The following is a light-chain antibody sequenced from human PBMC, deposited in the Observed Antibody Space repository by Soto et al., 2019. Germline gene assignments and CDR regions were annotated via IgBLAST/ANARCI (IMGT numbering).Light chain of an antibody. Sequence: EVVLTQSPGTLSLSPGERATLSCRATQIVSSNCLAWYQQKPGQAPRLLIYGASTRATGIPDRFSGSGSGTDFTLTISRLEPEDFAVYYCQQYGSSPNTFGQGSKLEI. CDR3: QQYGSSPNT. J-gene: IGKJ2*01. V-gene: IGKV3-20*01. CDR1: QIVSSNC. CDR2: GAS.